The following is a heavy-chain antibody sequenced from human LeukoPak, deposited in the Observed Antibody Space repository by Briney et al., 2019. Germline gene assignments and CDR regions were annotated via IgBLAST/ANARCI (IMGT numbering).Heavy chain of an antibody. CDR1: GFMFSSYG. J-gene: IGHJ4*02. D-gene: IGHD3-10*01. Sequence: GGSLRLSCAASGFMFSSYGMHWVRQAPGKGLEWVSFIRYDGSNKYYPDSVKGRITISRDNSKNTLYLQMNSLRAEDTAVYYCAKVLYGSGSYLPLDYWGQGTLVIVSS. CDR3: AKVLYGSGSYLPLDY. V-gene: IGHV3-30*02. CDR2: IRYDGSNK.